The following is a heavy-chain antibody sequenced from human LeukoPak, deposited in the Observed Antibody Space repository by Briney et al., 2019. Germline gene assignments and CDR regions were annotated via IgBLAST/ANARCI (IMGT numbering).Heavy chain of an antibody. J-gene: IGHJ3*02. D-gene: IGHD1-26*01. CDR3: ARQRAHEWELLPGGAFDI. V-gene: IGHV1-8*01. CDR2: MNPNSGNT. Sequence: GASVKVSCKASGYTFTSYDINWVRQATGQGLEWMGWMNPNSGNTVYAQKFQGRVTMTRNTSINTAYMELSSLRSDDTAVYHCARQRAHEWELLPGGAFDIWGQGTMVTVSS. CDR1: GYTFTSYD.